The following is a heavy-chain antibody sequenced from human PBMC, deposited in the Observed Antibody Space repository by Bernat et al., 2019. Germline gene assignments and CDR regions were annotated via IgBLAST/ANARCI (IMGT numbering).Heavy chain of an antibody. Sequence: EVQLVESGGGLVKPGGPLRLFCAASGFTFSNARMNWVRQAPGKGLEWFVRIKSKTDGGTTDYAALVKGRFTISRDDSKNTLYLQMNSLKTEDTAVYYCTTHEWLTYYDLWSGEYDPDYFDYWGQGTLVTVS. CDR2: IKSKTDGGTT. CDR3: TTHEWLTYYDLWSGEYDPDYFDY. J-gene: IGHJ4*02. V-gene: IGHV3-15*07. CDR1: GFTFSNAR. D-gene: IGHD3-3*01.